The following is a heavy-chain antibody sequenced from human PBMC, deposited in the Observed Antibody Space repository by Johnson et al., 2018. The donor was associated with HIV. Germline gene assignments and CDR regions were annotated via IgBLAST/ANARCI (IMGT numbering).Heavy chain of an antibody. Sequence: QVQLVESGGGVVQPGRSLRLSCAASGFTFSSYAMHWVRQAPGKGLEWVAVISYDGSNKYYADSVKGRFTISRDNSKHTLYLQMNSLRAEDTAVYYCARELGSSWYGAFDIWGQGTMVTVSS. CDR3: ARELGSSWYGAFDI. CDR2: ISYDGSNK. V-gene: IGHV3-30*04. D-gene: IGHD6-13*01. CDR1: GFTFSSYA. J-gene: IGHJ3*02.